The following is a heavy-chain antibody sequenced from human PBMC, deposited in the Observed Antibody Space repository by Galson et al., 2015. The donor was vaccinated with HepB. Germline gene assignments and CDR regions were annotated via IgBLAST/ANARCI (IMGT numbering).Heavy chain of an antibody. CDR3: ARQRYCSSTSCYLRAFYYMDV. CDR2: IYYGGNT. CDR1: GGSISSSSYY. J-gene: IGHJ6*03. V-gene: IGHV4-39*01. D-gene: IGHD2-2*01. Sequence: ETLSLTCIVSGGSISSSSYYWGWIRQPPGKGLEWIGSIYYGGNTFHNPSLKSRVTISVDTSKNQFSLKLSSMTAADTAVYYCARQRYCSSTSCYLRAFYYMDVWGKGTTVTVSS.